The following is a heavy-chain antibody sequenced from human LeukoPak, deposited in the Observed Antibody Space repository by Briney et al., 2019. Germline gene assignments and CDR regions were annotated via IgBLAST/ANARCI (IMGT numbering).Heavy chain of an antibody. J-gene: IGHJ3*02. CDR2: IKQDGSEK. CDR3: ARHRSGGSQDDAFDI. D-gene: IGHD2-15*01. V-gene: IGHV3-7*01. CDR1: GFTFSTYW. Sequence: GGSLRLSCAASGFTFSTYWMSWVRQAPGKGLEWVGTIKQDGSEKYYVDSVKGRFTISRQNAKKSVFLQMNSLRAEDTAVYYCARHRSGGSQDDAFDIWGQGTMVTVSS.